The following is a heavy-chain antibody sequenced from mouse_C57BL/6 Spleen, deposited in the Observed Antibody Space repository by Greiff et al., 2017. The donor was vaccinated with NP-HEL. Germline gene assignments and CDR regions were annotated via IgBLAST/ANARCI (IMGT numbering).Heavy chain of an antibody. CDR3: AKSPGTDWNFDV. V-gene: IGHV1-72*01. D-gene: IGHD4-1*01. Sequence: QVQLQQPGAELVKPGASVKLSCKASGYTFTSYWMHWVKQRPGRGLEWIGRIDPNSGGTKYNEKFQSKATLTVDKPYSKDYMQHSRLTSEDSAVYCCAKSPGTDWNFDVWGTGTTVTVSS. CDR1: GYTFTSYW. CDR2: IDPNSGGT. J-gene: IGHJ1*03.